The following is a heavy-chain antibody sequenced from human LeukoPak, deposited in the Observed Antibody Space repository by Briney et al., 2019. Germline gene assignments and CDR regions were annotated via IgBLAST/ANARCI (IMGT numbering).Heavy chain of an antibody. Sequence: GGSLRLSCAASGFTFNNAWMSWVRQAPGKGLEWVARIKSETDGGATHYAAPVQGRFTISRDDSEKTLFLQMDSLRAEDTAVYYCARNAPRYCSSTSCFFGYWGQGTLVTVSS. CDR2: IKSETDGGAT. V-gene: IGHV3-15*01. D-gene: IGHD2-2*01. CDR3: ARNAPRYCSSTSCFFGY. CDR1: GFTFNNAW. J-gene: IGHJ4*02.